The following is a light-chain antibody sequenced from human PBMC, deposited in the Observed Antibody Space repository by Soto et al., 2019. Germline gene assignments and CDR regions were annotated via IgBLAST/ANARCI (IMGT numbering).Light chain of an antibody. V-gene: IGKV1-6*01. Sequence: IQMTQSPSSLSAAVGDTVTISCRASRGVRSDVAWYQQRPGSVPKVLIYGAFNLYTGVPSRFSGSGYGSDFSLTISSLQPEDSATYYCVQDFNYPLTFGGGTKVDI. J-gene: IGKJ4*01. CDR3: VQDFNYPLT. CDR1: RGVRSD. CDR2: GAF.